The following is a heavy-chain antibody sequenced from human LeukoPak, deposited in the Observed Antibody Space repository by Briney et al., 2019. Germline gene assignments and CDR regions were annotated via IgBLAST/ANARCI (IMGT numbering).Heavy chain of an antibody. CDR3: ARREDSSGYYDDY. CDR1: GGSFSGYY. CDR2: INHSGST. Sequence: PSETLSLTCAVYGGSFSGYYWSWIRQPPGKGLEWIGEINHSGSTNYNPSLKSRVTISVDTSKNQFSLKLSSVTAADTAVYYCARREDSSGYYDDYWGQGTLVTVSS. V-gene: IGHV4-34*01. D-gene: IGHD3-22*01. J-gene: IGHJ4*02.